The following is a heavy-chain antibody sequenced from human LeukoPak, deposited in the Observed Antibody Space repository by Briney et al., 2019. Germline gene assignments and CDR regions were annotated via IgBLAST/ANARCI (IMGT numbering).Heavy chain of an antibody. CDR1: GFTFSSYS. CDR3: ARAQNYGYGSGSYLQYYFDY. CDR2: ISSNSSYI. D-gene: IGHD3-10*01. Sequence: GGSLRLSCAASGFTFSSYSMNWVRQAPGKGLEWVSSISSNSSYIYYADSVKGRFTISRDNAKNSRYLQMNSLRAEDTAVYYCARAQNYGYGSGSYLQYYFDYGSQGTLVTVSA. V-gene: IGHV3-21*01. J-gene: IGHJ4*02.